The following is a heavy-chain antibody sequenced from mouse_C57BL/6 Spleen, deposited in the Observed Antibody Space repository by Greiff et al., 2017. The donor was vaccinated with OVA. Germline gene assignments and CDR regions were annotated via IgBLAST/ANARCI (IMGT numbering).Heavy chain of an antibody. D-gene: IGHD4-1*01. J-gene: IGHJ1*03. CDR1: GYTFTSYG. CDR2: IYPRSGNT. Sequence: QVQLQQSGAELARPGASVKLSCKASGYTFTSYGISWVKQRTGQGLEWIGEIYPRSGNTYYNEKFKGKATLTADKSSSTAYMELRSLTAEDSAVYFCAREGTGTRYFDVWGTGTTVTVSS. CDR3: AREGTGTRYFDV. V-gene: IGHV1-81*01.